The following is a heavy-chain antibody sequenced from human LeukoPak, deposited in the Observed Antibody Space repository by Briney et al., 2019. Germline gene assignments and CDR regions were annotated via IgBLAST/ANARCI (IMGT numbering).Heavy chain of an antibody. V-gene: IGHV1-69*05. D-gene: IGHD4-11*01. CDR1: GGTFSSYA. J-gene: IGHJ4*02. CDR2: IIPIIGTA. CDR3: ARGRYDSNYGNY. Sequence: SVKVSCKASGGTFSSYAISWVRQAPGQGLEWMGRIIPIIGTANYAQKFQGRVTITTDESTSTAYMELSSLRSEDTAVYYCARGRYDSNYGNYWGQGTLVTVSS.